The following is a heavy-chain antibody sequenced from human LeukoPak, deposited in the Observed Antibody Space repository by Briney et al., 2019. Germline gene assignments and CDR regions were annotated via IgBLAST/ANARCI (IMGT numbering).Heavy chain of an antibody. V-gene: IGHV1-69*04. D-gene: IGHD3-10*01. J-gene: IGHJ4*02. CDR2: IIPILGIA. CDR1: GGTFSSYA. Sequence: GASVKVSCKASGGTFSSYAISWVRQAPGQGREWMGRIIPILGIANYAQKFQGRVTITADKSTSTAYMELSSLRSEDTAVYYCASGLGTTTLTFDYWGQGTLVTVSS. CDR3: ASGLGTTTLTFDY.